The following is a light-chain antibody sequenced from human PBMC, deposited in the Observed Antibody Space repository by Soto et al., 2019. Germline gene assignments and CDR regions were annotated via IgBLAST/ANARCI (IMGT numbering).Light chain of an antibody. Sequence: DIQMTQSPSSLSASVGDRFAITCRASQSISGFLTWYQQLPGKAPKVLXFPASGLQSGVPSRFSGSGSGTDFTLTISSLQPEDFATYYCQQSYSSPITFGQGTRLEIK. CDR1: QSISGF. V-gene: IGKV1-39*01. CDR3: QQSYSSPIT. CDR2: PAS. J-gene: IGKJ5*01.